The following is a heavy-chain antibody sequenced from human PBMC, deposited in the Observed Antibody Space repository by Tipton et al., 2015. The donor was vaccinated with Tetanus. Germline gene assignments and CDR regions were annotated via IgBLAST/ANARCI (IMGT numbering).Heavy chain of an antibody. V-gene: IGHV4-4*07. CDR1: GASITDYY. J-gene: IGHJ2*01. Sequence: TLSLTCSVSGASITDYYWTWIRQPAGKGLEWIGNIYSSRDTRSSPSLKSRVTLSEDTPKNQLSLTLSSVTAADTAVYYCARAGRPLREIRRVYRAPLWYFALWGRGTLVTVSS. CDR3: ARAGRPLREIRRVYRAPLWYFAL. D-gene: IGHD3-10*01. CDR2: IYSSRDT.